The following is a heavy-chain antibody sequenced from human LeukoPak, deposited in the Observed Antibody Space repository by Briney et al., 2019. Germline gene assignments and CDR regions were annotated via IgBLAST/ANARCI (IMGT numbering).Heavy chain of an antibody. J-gene: IGHJ4*02. CDR3: AKDEQALELPPYYFDY. CDR2: IRYDGSNR. D-gene: IGHD1-7*01. CDR1: GFTFSSYG. V-gene: IGHV3-30*02. Sequence: GGSLRLSCAASGFTFSSYGMHWVRQAPGKGLEWVAFIRYDGSNRYYADSVKGRFTISRDNSKNTLYLQMNSLRAEDTAVYYCAKDEQALELPPYYFDYWGQGTLVTVSS.